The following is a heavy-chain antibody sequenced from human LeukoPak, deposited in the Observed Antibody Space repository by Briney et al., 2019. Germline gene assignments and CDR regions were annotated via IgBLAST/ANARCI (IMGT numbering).Heavy chain of an antibody. V-gene: IGHV5-51*01. CDR1: GYSFTSYW. CDR3: ARAPDYGGNPYYFDY. J-gene: IGHJ4*02. D-gene: IGHD4-23*01. CDR2: IYPGDSDT. Sequence: GESLKVPCKGSGYSFTSYWIGWVRQMPGKGLEWMGIIYPGDSDTRYSPSFQGQVTISADKSISTAYLQWSSLKASNTAMYYCARAPDYGGNPYYFDYWGQGTLVTVSS.